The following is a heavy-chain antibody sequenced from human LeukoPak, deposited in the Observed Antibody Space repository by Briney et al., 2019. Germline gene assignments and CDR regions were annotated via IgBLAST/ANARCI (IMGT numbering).Heavy chain of an antibody. V-gene: IGHV1-18*01. CDR1: GYTFTTYD. J-gene: IGHJ4*02. CDR3: ARVGTGTRSFDS. Sequence: GASVKVSCKTSGYTFTTYDINWVRQAPGQGLEWMGRISAYNGYTNYGQKLQRSVTMTTDTSTNTAYMELRSLRYDDTAMYYCARVGTGTRSFDSWGQGTLVTVSS. D-gene: IGHD1/OR15-1a*01. CDR2: ISAYNGYT.